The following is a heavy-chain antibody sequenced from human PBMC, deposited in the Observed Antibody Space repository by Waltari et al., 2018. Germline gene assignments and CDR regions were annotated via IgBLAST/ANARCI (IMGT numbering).Heavy chain of an antibody. CDR2: VYGGGKT. V-gene: IGHV4-4*02. Sequence: QSQLQESVPGLVKPSGTLCLTCVVPGDSMSSTYWWSWVRQPPGKGLEWIGQVYGGGKTNYNPSFASRVTVALDTYNKQFSLTVTSATAADTAVYYCARDRGRGLYLDSWGPGLLVTVSP. CDR3: ARDRGRGLYLDS. J-gene: IGHJ4*02. CDR1: GDSMSSTYW. D-gene: IGHD5-12*01.